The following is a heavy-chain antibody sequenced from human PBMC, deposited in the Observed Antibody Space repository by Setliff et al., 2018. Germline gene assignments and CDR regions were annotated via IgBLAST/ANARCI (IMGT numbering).Heavy chain of an antibody. CDR3: ARPAYSSRWYEIKGFDY. CDR2: IYPGDSDT. V-gene: IGHV5-51*01. J-gene: IGHJ4*02. Sequence: PGESLKISCKTSGFSFTTNWIVWVRQMPGKGLEWVGIIYPGDSDTRYSPSLQGQVTISADKSITTAYLQWSSLRASDTAMYYCARPAYSSRWYEIKGFDYWGQGTLVTVSS. CDR1: GFSFTTNW. D-gene: IGHD6-13*01.